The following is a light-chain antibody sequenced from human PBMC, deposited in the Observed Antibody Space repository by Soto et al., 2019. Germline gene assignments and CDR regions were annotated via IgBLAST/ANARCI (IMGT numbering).Light chain of an antibody. J-gene: IGKJ1*01. CDR2: GAS. Sequence: EIVLTQSPGTLSLSPGERATLSCRASQSVSNNYLAWYQLKPGQAPRFLIYGASNRATGTPDRFRGSGSGTDFTLTITRLEPEDFAVYYCHQYGSAPWTFGQGTKVDIK. CDR1: QSVSNNY. CDR3: HQYGSAPWT. V-gene: IGKV3-20*01.